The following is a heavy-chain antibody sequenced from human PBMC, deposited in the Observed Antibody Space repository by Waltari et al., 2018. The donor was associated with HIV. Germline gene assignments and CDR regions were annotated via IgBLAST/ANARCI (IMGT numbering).Heavy chain of an antibody. CDR1: DYSISLGYY. CDR3: ARERGGYDILTGYWEVDV. Sequence: QVQLQESGPGLVKPSETLSLTCAVSDYSISLGYYWGQLRQPPGKGLEWIGSIYHSGSTYYNPSLKSRVTISVDTSKNQFSLKLSSVTAADTAVYYCARERGGYDILTGYWEVDVWGQGTTVTVSS. CDR2: IYHSGST. J-gene: IGHJ6*02. V-gene: IGHV4-38-2*02. D-gene: IGHD3-9*01.